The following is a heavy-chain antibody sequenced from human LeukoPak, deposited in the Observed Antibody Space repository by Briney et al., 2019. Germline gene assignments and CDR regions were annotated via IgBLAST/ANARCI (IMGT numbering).Heavy chain of an antibody. CDR3: ARGEAMVTGLFVY. J-gene: IGHJ4*02. D-gene: IGHD5-18*01. V-gene: IGHV1-69*04. CDR1: GGTFSSYA. CDR2: IIPILGIA. Sequence: SVKVSCKASGGTFSSYAISWVRQAPGQGLEWMGRIIPILGIANYAQKFQGRVAITADKSTSTAYMELSSLRSEDTAVYYCARGEAMVTGLFVYWGQGTLVTVSS.